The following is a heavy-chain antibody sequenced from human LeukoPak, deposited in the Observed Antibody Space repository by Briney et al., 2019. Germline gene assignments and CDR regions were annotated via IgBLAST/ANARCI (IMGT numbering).Heavy chain of an antibody. CDR2: ISYDGSNK. CDR3: ARDSAADYDILTGYLFDY. J-gene: IGHJ4*02. Sequence: GGSLRLSCAASGFTFSSYAMHWVRQAPGKGLEWVAVISYDGSNKYYADSVKGRFTISRDNSKNTLYLQMNSLRAEDTAVYYCARDSAADYDILTGYLFDYWGQGTLVTVSS. V-gene: IGHV3-30-3*01. CDR1: GFTFSSYA. D-gene: IGHD3-9*01.